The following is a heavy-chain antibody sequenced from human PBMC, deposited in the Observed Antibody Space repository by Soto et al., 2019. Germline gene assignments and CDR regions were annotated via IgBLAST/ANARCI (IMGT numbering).Heavy chain of an antibody. CDR1: GGSISSSSYY. CDR2: IYYSGST. J-gene: IGHJ4*02. D-gene: IGHD6-6*01. Sequence: QLQLQESGPGLVKPSGTLSLTCTVSGGSISSSSYYWGWIRQHPGKGLEGIGSIYYSGSTYYNPSLKSRVNISVDTSKNQFSRKLSSVTAADTAVYYCASRGSSSSRGSYYFDYWGQGTLVTVSS. CDR3: ASRGSSSSRGSYYFDY. V-gene: IGHV4-39*01.